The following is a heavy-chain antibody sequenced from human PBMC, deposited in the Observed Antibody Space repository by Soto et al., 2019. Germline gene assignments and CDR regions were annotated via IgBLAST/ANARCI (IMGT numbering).Heavy chain of an antibody. CDR1: GFTFSSYA. J-gene: IGHJ4*02. CDR3: AKALSYYVFWCGYYKPERFDF. Sequence: GGSLRLSCAASGFTFSSYAMSWVRQAPGKGLEWVSAISGSGGSTYYADSVKGRFTISRDNSKNTLYLQMNSLRAEDTAVYYCAKALSYYVFWCGYYKPERFDFWGRGTLVTVSS. V-gene: IGHV3-23*01. CDR2: ISGSGGST. D-gene: IGHD3-3*01.